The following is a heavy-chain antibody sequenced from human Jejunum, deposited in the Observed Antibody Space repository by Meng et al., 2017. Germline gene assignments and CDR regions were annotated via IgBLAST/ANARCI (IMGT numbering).Heavy chain of an antibody. CDR1: GGYISSGDYS. CDR3: ARGLAYAVDH. CDR2: IYRSGST. Sequence: QVQLQESGPGLVKPSDTLSLTCAVTGGYISSGDYSCGWIRQPPGKGLEWIGYIYRSGSTYYNPSLKSRVTISIDKSKNQFSLKLTSVTAADTAVYYCARGLAYAVDHWGQGTLVTVSS. J-gene: IGHJ4*02. V-gene: IGHV4-30-2*01. D-gene: IGHD3-22*01.